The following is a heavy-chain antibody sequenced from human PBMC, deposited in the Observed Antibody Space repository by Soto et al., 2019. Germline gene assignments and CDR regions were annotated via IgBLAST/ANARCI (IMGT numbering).Heavy chain of an antibody. CDR1: GYTFTSYA. D-gene: IGHD3-22*01. J-gene: IGHJ6*02. V-gene: IGHV1-3*01. Sequence: GASVKVSCKASGYTFTSYAMHWVRQAPGQRFEWMGWINAGNGNTKYSQKFQGRVTITRDTSASTAYMELSSLRSEDTAVYYCARDLTYDSSGNYYGMDVWGQGTTVNVSS. CDR2: INAGNGNT. CDR3: ARDLTYDSSGNYYGMDV.